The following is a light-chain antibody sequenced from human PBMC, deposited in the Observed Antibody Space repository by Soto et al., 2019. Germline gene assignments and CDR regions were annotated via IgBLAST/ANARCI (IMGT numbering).Light chain of an antibody. CDR2: ATS. CDR1: QGIAPY. J-gene: IGKJ4*01. V-gene: IGKV1-27*01. CDR3: QKYNSAPLT. Sequence: DVQMTQSPSSLSAFVGDRVTITCRASQGIAPYLAWFQQKPGKDPKLLIYATSTLQSGVPSRFSGSGSGTDFTLTISSLQPEDVATYYCQKYNSAPLTFGVGTKVEIK.